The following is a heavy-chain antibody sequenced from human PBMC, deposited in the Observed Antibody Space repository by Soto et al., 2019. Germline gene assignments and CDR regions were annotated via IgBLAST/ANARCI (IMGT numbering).Heavy chain of an antibody. Sequence: EVQLVESGGGLVQPGGSLRLSCVASGFAFTSYRMHWVHQAPGKGLVWVSRIKTDGSRTTYADSVKGRFTISRDNAKNTLYLQMNSLRAEDTAVYYCARKPRASNGDYINSYYYYMDVWGTGTTVTVSS. CDR2: IKTDGSRT. CDR1: GFAFTSYR. V-gene: IGHV3-74*03. CDR3: ARKPRASNGDYINSYYYYMDV. D-gene: IGHD4-17*01. J-gene: IGHJ6*03.